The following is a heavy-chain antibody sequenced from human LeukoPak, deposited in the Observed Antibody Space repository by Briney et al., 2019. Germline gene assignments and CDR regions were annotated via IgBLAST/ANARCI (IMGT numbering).Heavy chain of an antibody. V-gene: IGHV4-39*01. D-gene: IGHD3-9*01. Sequence: SETLSLTCTVSGGSISSSSYYWGWIRQPPGKGLEWIGSIYYSGSTYYNPSLKSRVTISVDTSKNQFSLKLSSVTAADTAVYYCARHPYDTLTGYPGAFDIWGQGTMVTVSS. J-gene: IGHJ3*02. CDR1: GGSISSSSYY. CDR2: IYYSGST. CDR3: ARHPYDTLTGYPGAFDI.